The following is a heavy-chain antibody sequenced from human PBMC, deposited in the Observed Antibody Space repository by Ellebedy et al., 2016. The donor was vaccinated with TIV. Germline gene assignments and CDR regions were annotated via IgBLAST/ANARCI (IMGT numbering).Heavy chain of an antibody. CDR1: GFTFSSYA. Sequence: PGGSLRLSCAASGFTFSSYAMHWVRQAPGKGLEWVAFVSYDETKKTYADSVKGRFTISRDNPKNTLSLQMDNLRDDDTAVYFCAKGPVLYDGSSFDSWGRGILVTVST. CDR2: VSYDETKK. V-gene: IGHV3-30*18. D-gene: IGHD1-26*01. CDR3: AKGPVLYDGSSFDS. J-gene: IGHJ4*02.